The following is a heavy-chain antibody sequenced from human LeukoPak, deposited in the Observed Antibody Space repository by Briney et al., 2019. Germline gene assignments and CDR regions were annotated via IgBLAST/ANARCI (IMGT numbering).Heavy chain of an antibody. CDR1: GGSISSSSYY. CDR3: ARALRGYSYHYFDY. J-gene: IGHJ4*02. Sequence: SETLSLTCTVSGGSISSSSYYWGWIRQPPGKGLEWIGSIYYSGSTYYNPSLKSRVTISVDTSKNQYSLKLSSVTAADTAVYYCARALRGYSYHYFDYWGQGTLVTVSS. D-gene: IGHD5-18*01. V-gene: IGHV4-39*01. CDR2: IYYSGST.